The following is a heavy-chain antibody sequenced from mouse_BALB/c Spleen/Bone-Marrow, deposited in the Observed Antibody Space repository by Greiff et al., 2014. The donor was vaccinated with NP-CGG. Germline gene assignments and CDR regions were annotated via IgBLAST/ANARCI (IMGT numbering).Heavy chain of an antibody. CDR1: GYTFTSYW. V-gene: IGHV1S22*01. CDR3: TRGFAY. J-gene: IGHJ3*01. CDR2: IYPGSGST. Sequence: LKESGSELVRPGASVKLSCKASGYTFTSYWMHWVKQRHGQGLEWIGNIYPGSGSTNYDEKFKSKGTLTVDTSSSTAYVHLSSLTSEDSAVYYCTRGFAYWGQGTLVTVSA.